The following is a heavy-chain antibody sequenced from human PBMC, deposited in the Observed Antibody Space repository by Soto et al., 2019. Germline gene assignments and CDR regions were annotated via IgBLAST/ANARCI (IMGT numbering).Heavy chain of an antibody. CDR1: GITFSNYN. Sequence: EVHLVESGGGLVKPGGSLRLSCAASGITFSNYNINWVRQVPGTGLAWVSYISASGSYIYYADSVKGRFTISRDNAKNSMYLQMNSLRAEDRDVYYCATDWGYSYGHAFDSWVQGTLVTVSS. V-gene: IGHV3-21*01. J-gene: IGHJ4*02. CDR2: ISASGSYI. CDR3: ATDWGYSYGHAFDS. D-gene: IGHD5-18*01.